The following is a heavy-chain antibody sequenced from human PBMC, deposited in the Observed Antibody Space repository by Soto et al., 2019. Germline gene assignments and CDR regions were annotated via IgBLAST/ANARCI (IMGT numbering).Heavy chain of an antibody. V-gene: IGHV4-39*01. CDR3: ARRGKDYYYYGMDV. CDR1: GGSISSSSYY. Sequence: PSETLSLTCTVSGGSISSSSYYWGWIRQPPGKGLEWIGSIYYSGSTYYNPSLKSRVTISVDTSKNQFSLKLSSVTAADTAVYYCARRGKDYYYYGMDVWGQGTTVTVSS. CDR2: IYYSGST. J-gene: IGHJ6*02.